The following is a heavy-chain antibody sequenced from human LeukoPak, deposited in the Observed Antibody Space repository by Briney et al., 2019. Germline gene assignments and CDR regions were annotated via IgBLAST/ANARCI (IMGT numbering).Heavy chain of an antibody. CDR2: IYYSGDS. J-gene: IGHJ4*02. Sequence: SETLSLTCTVSGGSISGSYWSWIRQPPGKGLEWIGYIYYSGDSNYNPSLKSRATISLDTSKNQFSLKVSSVTAADTAIYYCARRTYARPSDSWGQGTLVTVSS. D-gene: IGHD6-6*01. CDR3: ARRTYARPSDS. CDR1: GGSISGSY. V-gene: IGHV4-59*08.